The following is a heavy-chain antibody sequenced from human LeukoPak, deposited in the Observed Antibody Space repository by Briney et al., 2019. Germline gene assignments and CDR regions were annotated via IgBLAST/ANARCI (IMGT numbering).Heavy chain of an antibody. V-gene: IGHV3-53*01. Sequence: GGSLRLSCAASGFIVSTSYMSWVRQAPGKGLEWVSVIYSGGSTYYADSVKGRFTISRDNSENTVYLQMNSLRAEDTAVYYCARSATDSSGYRSWGQGTLVTVSS. CDR3: ARSATDSSGYRS. CDR1: GFIVSTSY. J-gene: IGHJ5*02. CDR2: IYSGGST. D-gene: IGHD3-22*01.